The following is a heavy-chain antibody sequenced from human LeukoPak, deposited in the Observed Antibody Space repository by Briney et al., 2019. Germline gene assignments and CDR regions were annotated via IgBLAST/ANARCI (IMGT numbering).Heavy chain of an antibody. CDR2: INPSGGNT. V-gene: IGHV1-46*01. CDR1: GYTFSNYY. D-gene: IGHD6-19*01. Sequence: ASVKVSCKTSGYTFSNYYMHWVRQAPGQGLEWMGIINPSGGNTNYAQNFQGRVTMTRDTSISTAYMELSRLRSDDTAVYYCARASREQWLAFDYWGQGTLVTVSS. J-gene: IGHJ4*02. CDR3: ARASREQWLAFDY.